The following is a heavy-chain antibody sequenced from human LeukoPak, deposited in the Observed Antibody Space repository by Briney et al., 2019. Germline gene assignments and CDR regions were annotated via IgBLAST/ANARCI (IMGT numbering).Heavy chain of an antibody. CDR2: IVVGSGNT. D-gene: IGHD4/OR15-4a*01. CDR3: AALPALEAVAYGGPGDY. CDR1: GFTFTSSA. V-gene: IGHV1-58*02. Sequence: SVKVSCKASGFTFTSSAMQWVRQARGQRLEWIGWIVVGSGNTSYAQKFQERVTITRDMSTSTAYMELSSLRSEDTAVYYCAALPALEAVAYGGPGDYWGQGTLVTVSS. J-gene: IGHJ4*02.